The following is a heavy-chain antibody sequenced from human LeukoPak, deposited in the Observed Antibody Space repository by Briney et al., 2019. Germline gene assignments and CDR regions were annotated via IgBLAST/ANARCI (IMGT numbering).Heavy chain of an antibody. D-gene: IGHD3-3*01. CDR2: IIPIFGTA. CDR1: GGTFSSYA. J-gene: IGHJ4*02. V-gene: IGHV1-69*01. CDR3: AREAYYDFWSGPGFFDY. Sequence: ASVKVSCKASGGTFSSYAISWVRQAPGQGLEWMGGIIPIFGTANYAQKFQGRVTITADESTSTAYMELSSLRSEDTAVYYCAREAYYDFWSGPGFFDYWGQGTLVTVSS.